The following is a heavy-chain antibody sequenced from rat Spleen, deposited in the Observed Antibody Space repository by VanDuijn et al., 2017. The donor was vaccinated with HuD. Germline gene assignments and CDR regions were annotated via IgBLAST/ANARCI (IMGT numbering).Heavy chain of an antibody. D-gene: IGHD1-4*01. CDR2: IWTGGST. Sequence: QVQLKESGPGLVQPSQTLSLTCTVSGFSLTSYNVHWVRQPTGKGLEWMGIIWTGGSTDYNSALKSRLSISRDTSKSQVFLKMNSLQTEDIATYYCARGLPGQYYFDYWGQGVMVTVSS. CDR3: ARGLPGQYYFDY. V-gene: IGHV2-30*01. CDR1: GFSLTSYN. J-gene: IGHJ2*01.